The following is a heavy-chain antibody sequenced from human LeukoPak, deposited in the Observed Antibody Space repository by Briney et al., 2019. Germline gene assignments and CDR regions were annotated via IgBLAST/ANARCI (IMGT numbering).Heavy chain of an antibody. CDR3: ARGTIFGVVIIEFDP. CDR2: IHHSGST. Sequence: SETLSLSCAVSGCSLSSGYYWGWIRQPPGKGLEWIGSIHHSGSTYYNPSLKSRVTMSIDTSKNQFSLKLSSVTAADTAVYYCARGTIFGVVIIEFDPWGQGTLVTVSS. V-gene: IGHV4-38-2*01. J-gene: IGHJ5*02. CDR1: GCSLSSGYY. D-gene: IGHD3-3*02.